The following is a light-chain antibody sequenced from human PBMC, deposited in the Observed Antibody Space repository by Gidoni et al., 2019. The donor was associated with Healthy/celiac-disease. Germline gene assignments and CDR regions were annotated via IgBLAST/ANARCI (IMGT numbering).Light chain of an antibody. CDR3: QQYGSSPGWT. J-gene: IGKJ1*01. V-gene: IGKV3-20*01. Sequence: EIVLTKSPGTLSLSPGERATLSCRASEGVSSSYLTWYQQKPGQAPRLLIYGASSSATGIPDRFSGSGSGTDFTLTISRLEPEDFAVYYCQQYGSSPGWTFGQGTKVEIK. CDR1: EGVSSSY. CDR2: GAS.